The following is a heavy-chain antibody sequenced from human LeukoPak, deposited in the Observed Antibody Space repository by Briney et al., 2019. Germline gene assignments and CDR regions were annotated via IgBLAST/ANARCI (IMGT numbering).Heavy chain of an antibody. CDR2: ISYDGSNK. Sequence: GGSLRLSCAASGLTFSSYAMHWVRQASGKGLEWVALISYDGSNKYYADSVKGRFTISRDTSKNTLYLQMNSLRAEDTAVYYCASSPGGITAAVDYWGQGILVTVSS. V-gene: IGHV3-30*04. D-gene: IGHD6-13*01. CDR3: ASSPGGITAAVDY. J-gene: IGHJ4*02. CDR1: GLTFSSYA.